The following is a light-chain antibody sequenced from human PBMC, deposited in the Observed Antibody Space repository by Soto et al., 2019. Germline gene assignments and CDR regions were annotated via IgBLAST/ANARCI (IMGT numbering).Light chain of an antibody. CDR1: QSVSSY. CDR3: QQYGSSRGT. V-gene: IGKV3-20*01. Sequence: IVLTQSPATPSLSPGERASLSCRASQSVSSYLAWYQQKPGQAPRLLIYDASNRATGIPDRFSGSGSGTDFTLTISRLEPEDFAVYYCQQYGSSRGTCGQGTKVDI. CDR2: DAS. J-gene: IGKJ1*01.